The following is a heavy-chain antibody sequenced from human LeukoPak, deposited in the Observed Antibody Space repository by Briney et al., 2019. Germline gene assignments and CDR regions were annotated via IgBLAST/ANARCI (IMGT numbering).Heavy chain of an antibody. V-gene: IGHV3-30*18. Sequence: GGSLRFSCAASGFTFSSYDMHWVRQAPGKGLEWVTVISYDGSNKYYGDSVKGRFTISRDNSKNTLYLKMNSLKAEDTAVYCCAKEGSNGDFDYWGQGTLVTVSS. J-gene: IGHJ4*02. CDR3: AKEGSNGDFDY. D-gene: IGHD1-26*01. CDR1: GFTFSSYD. CDR2: ISYDGSNK.